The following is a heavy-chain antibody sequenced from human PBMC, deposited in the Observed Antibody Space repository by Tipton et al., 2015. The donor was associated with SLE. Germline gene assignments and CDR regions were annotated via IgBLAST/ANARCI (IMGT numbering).Heavy chain of an antibody. D-gene: IGHD4-11*01. V-gene: IGHV3-23*01. CDR1: GFTFSNYA. Sequence: SLRLSCAASGFTFSNYAITWVRQAPGKGLEWVSLISGRDDATYYADSVKGRFTISRDNSKSTLYLQMNSLRGEDTAVYYCAKDGYREAVTTQHFDYWGQGTPVTVSS. CDR3: AKDGYREAVTTQHFDY. J-gene: IGHJ4*02. CDR2: ISGRDDAT.